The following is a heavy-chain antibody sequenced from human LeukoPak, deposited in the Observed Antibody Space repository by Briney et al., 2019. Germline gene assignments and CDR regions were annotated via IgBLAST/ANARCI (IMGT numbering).Heavy chain of an antibody. V-gene: IGHV4-61*02. CDR3: ARDYRWFDP. CDR1: GGSVSSGSYY. CDR2: IYTSGST. Sequence: SQTLSLTCTVSGGSVSSGSYYWSWIRQPAGKGLEWIGRIYTSGSTNYNPSPKSRVTISVDTSKNQFSLKLSSVTAADTAVYYCARDYRWFDPWGQGALVTVSS. J-gene: IGHJ5*02. D-gene: IGHD1-14*01.